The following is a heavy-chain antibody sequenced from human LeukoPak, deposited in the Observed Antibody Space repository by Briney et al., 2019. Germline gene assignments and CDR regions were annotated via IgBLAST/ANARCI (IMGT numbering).Heavy chain of an antibody. CDR2: ISGSGGST. V-gene: IGHV3-23*01. CDR1: GYRSTPYA. Sequence: GGSLRLNRPSSGYRSTPYAMTRSRQAPGKGLEWVSAISGSGGSTYYADSVKGRFTISRDNSKNTLYLQMNSLRAEDTAVYYCAKDLDCSTSCYEVYWGQGTLVTVSS. CDR3: AKDLDCSTSCYEVY. J-gene: IGHJ4*02. D-gene: IGHD2-2*01.